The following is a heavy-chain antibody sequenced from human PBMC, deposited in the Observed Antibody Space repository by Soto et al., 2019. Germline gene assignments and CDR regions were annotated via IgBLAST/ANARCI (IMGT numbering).Heavy chain of an antibody. Sequence: QLQLQESGPGLVKPSETLSLTCTVSGGSISSSSYYWGWIRQPPGKGLEWIGSIYYSGSTYYNPSLKSRVTISVDTSKNQFSLKVSSVTAADTGVYYCARHEPKYTVVTHFDYWGQGILVTVSS. J-gene: IGHJ4*02. CDR2: IYYSGST. CDR1: GGSISSSSYY. V-gene: IGHV4-39*01. CDR3: ARHEPKYTVVTHFDY. D-gene: IGHD2-15*01.